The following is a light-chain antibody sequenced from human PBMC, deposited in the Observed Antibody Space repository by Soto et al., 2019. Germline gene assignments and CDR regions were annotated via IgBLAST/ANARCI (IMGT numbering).Light chain of an antibody. CDR1: SSNIGAGYD. J-gene: IGLJ2*01. V-gene: IGLV1-40*01. Sequence: QSVLTQPPSVSGAPGQRVTISCTGSSSNIGAGYDVHWYQQLPGTAPKLLIYGNSNRPSGVPDRFSGSKSGTSASLAITGLQAEDEGDCYCQSYDSSLSGPVVFGGGTKLTVL. CDR3: QSYDSSLSGPVV. CDR2: GNS.